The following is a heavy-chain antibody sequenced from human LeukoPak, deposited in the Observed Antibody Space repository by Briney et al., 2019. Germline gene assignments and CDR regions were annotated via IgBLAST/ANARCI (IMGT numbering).Heavy chain of an antibody. Sequence: ASVKVSCKASGYTFTGYYMHWVRQAPRQGLEWMGWINPNSGGTNSSQKFQDRVTLTRDTSISTAYMELGSLRSDDTAIYYCARAYGSGSSYHPDYWGQGTLVTVSS. D-gene: IGHD3-10*01. CDR3: ARAYGSGSSYHPDY. CDR1: GYTFTGYY. CDR2: INPNSGGT. V-gene: IGHV1-2*02. J-gene: IGHJ4*02.